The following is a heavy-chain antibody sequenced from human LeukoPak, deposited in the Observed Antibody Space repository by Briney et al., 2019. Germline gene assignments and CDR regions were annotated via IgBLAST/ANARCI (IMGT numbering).Heavy chain of an antibody. CDR3: AREAATFDY. CDR1: GYTFTGYY. V-gene: IGHV1-46*01. Sequence: GASVKVSCKASGYTFTGYYMHWVRQAPGQGLEWMGWINPSGGSTSYAQKFQGRVTMTRDMSTSTVYMELSSLRSEDTAVYYCAREAATFDYWGQGTLVTVSS. J-gene: IGHJ4*02. D-gene: IGHD6-25*01. CDR2: INPSGGST.